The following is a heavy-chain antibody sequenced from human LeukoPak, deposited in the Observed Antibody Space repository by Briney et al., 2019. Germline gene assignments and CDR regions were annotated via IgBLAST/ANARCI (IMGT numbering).Heavy chain of an antibody. Sequence: PSQTLSLTCTVSGGSISSGSYYWSWIRQPAGKGLEWIGRIYTSGSTNYNPSLKSRVTISVDTSKNQFSLKLSSVTAADTAVYYCARARFGADAFDIWGQGTMATVSS. CDR2: IYTSGST. CDR1: GGSISSGSYY. V-gene: IGHV4-61*02. CDR3: ARARFGADAFDI. J-gene: IGHJ3*02. D-gene: IGHD3-10*01.